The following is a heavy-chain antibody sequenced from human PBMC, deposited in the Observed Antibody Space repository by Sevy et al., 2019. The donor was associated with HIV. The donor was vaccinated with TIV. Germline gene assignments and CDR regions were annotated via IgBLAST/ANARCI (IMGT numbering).Heavy chain of an antibody. Sequence: GGSLRLSCAASGFTLSSYWLHWVRQAPGKGLVWVSRINNDGSRTTYEDSVKGRFTISRDNAKNILYLQMNSLRAEDTAVYYCARRRFREGATHDTFDIWGQGTMVTVSS. V-gene: IGHV3-74*03. CDR2: INNDGSRT. CDR3: ARRRFREGATHDTFDI. D-gene: IGHD1-26*01. J-gene: IGHJ3*02. CDR1: GFTLSSYW.